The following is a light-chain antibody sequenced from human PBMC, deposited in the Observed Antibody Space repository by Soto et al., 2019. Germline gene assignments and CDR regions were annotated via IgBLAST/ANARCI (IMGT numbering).Light chain of an antibody. V-gene: IGKV3-15*01. J-gene: IGKJ1*01. CDR1: QSVSSN. CDR3: QQYNKWPET. CDR2: GAS. Sequence: EIAITQLPRTLCVFSGERATLSCRASQSVSSNLASYQQIPGQAPRLVIYGASTRATGIPARFSGSGSGIEFTLTISSLQSEDFAVYYCQQYNKWPETFGQGTKVDI.